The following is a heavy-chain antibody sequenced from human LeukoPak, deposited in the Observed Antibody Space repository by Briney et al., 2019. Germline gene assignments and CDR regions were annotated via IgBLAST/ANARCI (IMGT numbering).Heavy chain of an antibody. D-gene: IGHD3-10*01. CDR3: ASMVRGVMSDY. CDR2: ISSSSSYI. Sequence: GGSPRLSCAASGFTFSSYSMNWVRQAPGKGLEWVSSISSSSSYIYYADSVKGRFTISRDNAKNSLYLQMNSLRAEDTAVYYCASMVRGVMSDYWGQGTLVTVSS. V-gene: IGHV3-21*01. J-gene: IGHJ4*02. CDR1: GFTFSSYS.